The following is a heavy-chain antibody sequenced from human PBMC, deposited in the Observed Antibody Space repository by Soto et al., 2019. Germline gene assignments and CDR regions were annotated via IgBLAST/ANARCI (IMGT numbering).Heavy chain of an antibody. Sequence: LSEPLSLPCTVSGGSITSSSYYWGWIRPPPGKGLEWIGYIYYSGSTNYNPSLKSRVTISVDTSKNQFSLKLSSVTAADTAVYYCASGYDLYYYGMDVWGQGTTVTVSS. D-gene: IGHD5-12*01. CDR2: IYYSGST. J-gene: IGHJ6*02. V-gene: IGHV4-61*05. CDR1: GGSITSSSYY. CDR3: ASGYDLYYYGMDV.